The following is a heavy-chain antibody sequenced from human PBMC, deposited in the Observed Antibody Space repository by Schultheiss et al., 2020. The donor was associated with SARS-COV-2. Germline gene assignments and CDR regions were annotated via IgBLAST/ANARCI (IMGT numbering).Heavy chain of an antibody. CDR1: GFTFSSYS. J-gene: IGHJ6*02. CDR3: AVQSIHYYGMDV. D-gene: IGHD2-21*01. V-gene: IGHV3-21*01. Sequence: GGSLRLSCAASGFTFSSYSMNWVRQAPGKGLEWVSSISSSSSYIYYADSVKGRFTISRDNAKNSLYLQMNSLRAEDTAVYYCAVQSIHYYGMDVWGQGTTVTVSS. CDR2: ISSSSSYI.